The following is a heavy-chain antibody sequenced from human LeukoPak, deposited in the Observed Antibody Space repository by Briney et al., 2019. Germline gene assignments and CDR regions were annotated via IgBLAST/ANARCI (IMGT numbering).Heavy chain of an antibody. Sequence: GGSLRLSCAASGFTFSSYWMHWVRQAPGKGLVWVSRINSDGSSTSYADSVKGRFTISRDNAKNTLNLQMNSLRAEDTAVYYCARDLGQYYDTSDNWFDPWGQGTLVTVSS. CDR3: ARDLGQYYDTSDNWFDP. V-gene: IGHV3-74*01. J-gene: IGHJ5*02. D-gene: IGHD3-22*01. CDR2: INSDGSST. CDR1: GFTFSSYW.